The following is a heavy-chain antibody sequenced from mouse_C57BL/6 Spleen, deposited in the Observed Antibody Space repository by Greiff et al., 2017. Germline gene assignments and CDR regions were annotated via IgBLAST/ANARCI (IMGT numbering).Heavy chain of an antibody. D-gene: IGHD1-1*01. CDR3: ARNYYGNRDYYAMDY. CDR1: GFTFSSYA. CDR2: ISDGGSYT. V-gene: IGHV5-4*03. J-gene: IGHJ4*01. Sequence: EVMLVESGGGLVKPGGSLKLSCAASGFTFSSYAMSWVRQTPEKRLEWVATISDGGSYTYYPDNVKGRFTISRDNAKNKVYQQMSPLKSEDTAMYYCARNYYGNRDYYAMDYWGQGTSVTVSS.